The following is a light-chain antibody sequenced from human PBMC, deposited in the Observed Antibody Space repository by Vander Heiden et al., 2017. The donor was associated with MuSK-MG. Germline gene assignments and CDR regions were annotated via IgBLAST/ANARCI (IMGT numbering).Light chain of an antibody. CDR1: QSVSSRY. CDR2: GAS. J-gene: IGKJ5*01. V-gene: IGKV3-20*01. CDR3: QQSGSSPLT. Sequence: EIVLTQSPGTLSLSPGERATLSCRASQSVSSRYSAWYQQKPGQAPRLLIYGASRRATGIPDRFSGSGSGTDFTLTISRLEPEDIAVYYCQQSGSSPLTFGQGTPMEIK.